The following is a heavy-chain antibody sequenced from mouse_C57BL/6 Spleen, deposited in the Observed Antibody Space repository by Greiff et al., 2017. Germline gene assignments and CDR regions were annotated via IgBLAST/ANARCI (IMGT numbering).Heavy chain of an antibody. Sequence: QVQLQQPGAELVRPGTSVKLSCKASGYTFTSYWMHWVKQRPGQGLEWIGVIDPSDSYTNYNQKFKGKATLTVYTSSSTAYMQLSSLTSEDSAVYDCAKKSYDYDRYYCAMDDWGQGTSVTVSS. CDR1: GYTFTSYW. V-gene: IGHV1-59*01. CDR2: IDPSDSYT. D-gene: IGHD2-4*01. J-gene: IGHJ4*01. CDR3: AKKSYDYDRYYCAMDD.